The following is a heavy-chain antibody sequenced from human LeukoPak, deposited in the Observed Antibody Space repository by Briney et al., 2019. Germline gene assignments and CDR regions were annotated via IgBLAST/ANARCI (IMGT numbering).Heavy chain of an antibody. CDR1: GGTFSSYA. CDR2: MSSNSGDT. V-gene: IGHV1-8*02. CDR3: ARGPPNWGYDY. Sequence: ASVKVSCKASGGTFSSYAISWVRQAPGQGPEWMGWMSSNSGDTGYAQNFQGRVTMTRDTSISTAYMELSSLRSEDTAVYYCARGPPNWGYDYWGQGTLVTVSS. D-gene: IGHD7-27*01. J-gene: IGHJ4*02.